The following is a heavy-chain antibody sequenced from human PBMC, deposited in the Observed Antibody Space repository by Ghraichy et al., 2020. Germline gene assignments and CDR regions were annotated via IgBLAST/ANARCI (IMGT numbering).Heavy chain of an antibody. D-gene: IGHD6-19*01. CDR2: IKQDGSEK. V-gene: IGHV3-7*03. J-gene: IGHJ3*02. CDR1: GFTFSSYW. CDR3: ARAGYSSGWGDAFDI. Sequence: GGSLRLSCAASGFTFSSYWMSWVRQAPGKGLEWVANIKQDGSEKYYVDSVKGRFTISRDNAKNSLYLQMNSLRAEDTAVYYCARAGYSSGWGDAFDIWGQGTMVTVSS.